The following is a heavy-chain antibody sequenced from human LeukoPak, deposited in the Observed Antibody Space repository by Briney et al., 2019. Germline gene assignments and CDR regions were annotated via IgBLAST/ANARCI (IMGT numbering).Heavy chain of an antibody. CDR3: ARVIAAAGTDY. D-gene: IGHD6-13*01. CDR2: INHSGST. J-gene: IGHJ4*02. V-gene: IGHV4-34*01. Sequence: SETLSLTCAVYGGSFSGYYWSWIRQPPGKGLEWIGEINHSGSTNYNPSLKSRVTISVDTSKNQFSLKLSSVTAADTAVYYCARVIAAAGTDYWGQGTLVTVSS. CDR1: GGSFSGYY.